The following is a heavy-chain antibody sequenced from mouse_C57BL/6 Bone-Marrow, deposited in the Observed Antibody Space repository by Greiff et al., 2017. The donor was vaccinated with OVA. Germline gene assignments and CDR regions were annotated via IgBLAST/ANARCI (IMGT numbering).Heavy chain of an antibody. D-gene: IGHD2-3*01. CDR2: ISNLAYSI. CDR1: GFTFSDYG. Sequence: EVMLVESGGGLVQPGGSLKLSCAASGFTFSDYGMAWVRQAPRKGPEWVAFISNLAYSIYYADTVTGRFTISRENAKNTLYLEMSSLRSEDTAMYYCARLLDGYFPFAYWGQGTLVTVSA. V-gene: IGHV5-15*01. CDR3: ARLLDGYFPFAY. J-gene: IGHJ3*01.